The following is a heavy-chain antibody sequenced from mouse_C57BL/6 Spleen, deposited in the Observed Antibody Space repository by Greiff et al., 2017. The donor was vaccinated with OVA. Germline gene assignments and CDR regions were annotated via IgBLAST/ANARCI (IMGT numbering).Heavy chain of an antibody. CDR3: ARRNYSTTGGAMDY. Sequence: LQESGAELVRPGASVKMSCKASGYTFTSYNMHWVKQTPRQGLEWIGAIYPGNGDTSYNQKFKGKATLTVDKSSSTAYMQLSSLTSEDSAVYFCARRNYSTTGGAMDYWGQGTSVTVSS. V-gene: IGHV1-12*01. J-gene: IGHJ4*01. D-gene: IGHD1-1*01. CDR2: IYPGNGDT. CDR1: GYTFTSYN.